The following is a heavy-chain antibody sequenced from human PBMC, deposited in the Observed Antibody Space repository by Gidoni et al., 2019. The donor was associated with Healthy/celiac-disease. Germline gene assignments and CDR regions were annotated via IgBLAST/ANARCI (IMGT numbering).Heavy chain of an antibody. Sequence: QVQLVESGGGVVQPGRSLRLSCAASGFTFSSYGMHWVRQAPGKGLEWVAVISYDGSNKDYADSVKGRFTISRDNSKNTLYLQMNSRRAEDTAVYYCAKDSETYYYGSGTHPDYWGQGTLVTVSS. CDR3: AKDSETYYYGSGTHPDY. V-gene: IGHV3-30*18. J-gene: IGHJ4*02. D-gene: IGHD3-10*01. CDR1: GFTFSSYG. CDR2: ISYDGSNK.